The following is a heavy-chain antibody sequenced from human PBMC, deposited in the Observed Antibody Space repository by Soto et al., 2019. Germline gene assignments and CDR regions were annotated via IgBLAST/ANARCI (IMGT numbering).Heavy chain of an antibody. V-gene: IGHV3-33*01. CDR1: GFTFSSYG. D-gene: IGHD2-21*01. J-gene: IGHJ6*02. CDR2: IWYNGSNK. CDR3: ARQLGVPYSGYAMDV. Sequence: QVPLVESGGGVVQPGRSLRLSCAASGFTFSSYGMLWVRQAPGKGLEWVAVIWYNGSNKYYGESVKGRFTITRDNSKNTLYLEMNSLRAEDTGVYYCARQLGVPYSGYAMDVWGQGTTVTVSS.